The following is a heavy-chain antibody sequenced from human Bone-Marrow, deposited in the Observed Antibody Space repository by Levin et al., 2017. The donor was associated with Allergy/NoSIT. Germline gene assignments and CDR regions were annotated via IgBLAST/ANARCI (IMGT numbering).Heavy chain of an antibody. D-gene: IGHD3-10*01. J-gene: IGHJ6*02. Sequence: ASVKVSCKASGYTFTNFDFNWVRQATGQGLEWMGGMNPNSGNTDYAQKFQGRVTLTRNTSISTAYMELNSLRSDDTAVYYCAEFRMDVWGQGTTVTVSS. CDR2: MNPNSGNT. V-gene: IGHV1-8*01. CDR3: AEFRMDV. CDR1: GYTFTNFD.